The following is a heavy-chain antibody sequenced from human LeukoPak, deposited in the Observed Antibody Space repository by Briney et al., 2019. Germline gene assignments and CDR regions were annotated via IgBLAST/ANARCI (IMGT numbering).Heavy chain of an antibody. J-gene: IGHJ6*04. V-gene: IGHV3-23*01. CDR3: AKFGSGSAYYYYGMDV. Sequence: RGGLRDSCAASLFTFIRYTMRSVRQSPGKRLEWVSAIIGSGGSTYYADSVKGRFTISRDNSKNTLYLQMNSLRAEDTAVYYCAKFGSGSAYYYYGMDVWGKGTTVTVSS. CDR1: LFTFIRYT. CDR2: IIGSGGST. D-gene: IGHD3-10*01.